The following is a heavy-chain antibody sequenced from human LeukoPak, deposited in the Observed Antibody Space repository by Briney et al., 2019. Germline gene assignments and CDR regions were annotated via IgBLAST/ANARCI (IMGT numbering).Heavy chain of an antibody. CDR3: ARTLRLGELSGAFDI. D-gene: IGHD3-16*02. CDR2: MNPNSGNT. J-gene: IGHJ4*02. CDR1: GYTFTSYD. Sequence: ASVKVSCKASGYTFTSYDINWVRQAPGQGLEWMGWMNPNSGNTGYAQKFQGRVTITRNTSISTAYMELSSLRSEDTAVYYCARTLRLGELSGAFDIWGQGTLVTVSS. V-gene: IGHV1-8*03.